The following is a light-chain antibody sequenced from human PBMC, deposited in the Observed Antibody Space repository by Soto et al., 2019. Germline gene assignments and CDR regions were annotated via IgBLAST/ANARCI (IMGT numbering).Light chain of an antibody. CDR3: HQYGSSPIT. CDR1: QSVNSNF. CDR2: DAS. Sequence: EIVLTQSPGTLSLSPGDGDTLSCRASQSVNSNFLAWYQQKPGQTPRLLIYDASSRATGIPDRFSGSGSGTDFTLTISRLESEDFAVYYCHQYGSSPITFGQGTRLEIK. V-gene: IGKV3-20*01. J-gene: IGKJ5*01.